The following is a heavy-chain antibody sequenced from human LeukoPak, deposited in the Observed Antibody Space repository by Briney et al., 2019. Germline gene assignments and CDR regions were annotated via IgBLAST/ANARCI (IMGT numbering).Heavy chain of an antibody. V-gene: IGHV4-39*01. CDR1: GGSLSSSRYY. D-gene: IGHD3-3*01. Sequence: PSETLSLTCAVSGGSLSSSRYYWVWIRQPPGKGLEWIGSISYSGSTHYSPSLESRVTISVDTSKNQFSLKLSSVTAADTAFYYCARRDDFWNEPFYWGQGTLVTVSS. CDR3: ARRDDFWNEPFY. J-gene: IGHJ4*02. CDR2: ISYSGST.